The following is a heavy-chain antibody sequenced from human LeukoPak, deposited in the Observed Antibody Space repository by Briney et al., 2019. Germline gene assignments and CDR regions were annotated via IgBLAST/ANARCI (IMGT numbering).Heavy chain of an antibody. CDR1: GFTFSSFW. CDR3: ARRYYDNFDY. D-gene: IGHD3-22*01. Sequence: GGSLRLSCAASGFTFSSFWMNWVRQAPGKGLEWVANIKEDGSEKYYVDSVKGRFTIPRDNAKNSLYLQMNSLRAEDTAVYYCARRYYDNFDYWGQGTLVTVSS. J-gene: IGHJ4*02. CDR2: IKEDGSEK. V-gene: IGHV3-7*01.